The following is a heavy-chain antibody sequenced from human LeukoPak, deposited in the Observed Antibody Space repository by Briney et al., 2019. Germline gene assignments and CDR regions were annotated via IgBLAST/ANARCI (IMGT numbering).Heavy chain of an antibody. J-gene: IGHJ4*02. CDR3: ARDSGWLRYHD. V-gene: IGHV3-23*01. D-gene: IGHD5-12*01. Sequence: GGSLRLSCVGSGFTFSTHGMNWVRQAPGKGLEWVSGIGGSGIGHSTHYADSVKGRFTISRDNSKNMVYLQMDSLRAEDTALYYCARDSGWLRYHDWGQGALVTVSS. CDR1: GFTFSTHG. CDR2: IGGSGIGHST.